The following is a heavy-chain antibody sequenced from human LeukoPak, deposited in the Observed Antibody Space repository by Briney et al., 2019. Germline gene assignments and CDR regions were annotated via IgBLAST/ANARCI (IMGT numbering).Heavy chain of an antibody. CDR2: ITGSSSTI. J-gene: IGHJ4*01. Sequence: GGSLRLSCAASGFTFSSYSMNWVRQTPGKGLEWVSFITGSSSTIYYADSVKGRFTISRDNAKNSLYLQMNSLRAEDTAVYYCSPGASIESSGETAFWCRGPGTPVT. D-gene: IGHD6-6*01. V-gene: IGHV3-48*01. CDR1: GFTFSSYS. CDR3: SPGASIESSGETAFWC.